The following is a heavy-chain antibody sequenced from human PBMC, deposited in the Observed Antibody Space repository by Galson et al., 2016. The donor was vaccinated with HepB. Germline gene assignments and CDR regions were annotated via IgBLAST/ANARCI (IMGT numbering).Heavy chain of an antibody. V-gene: IGHV3-53*01. D-gene: IGHD3-22*01. CDR1: GFTVSGKY. CDR2: IFSVDAT. CDR3: EGYSDPFEI. Sequence: SLRLSCAASGFTVSGKYMSWARQAPGKGLEWVAVIFSVDATYYRDSVKGRFTISRDNSKNTLYLQMNNLRAEDTAVYYCEGYSDPFEIWGQGTMVTFSS. J-gene: IGHJ3*02.